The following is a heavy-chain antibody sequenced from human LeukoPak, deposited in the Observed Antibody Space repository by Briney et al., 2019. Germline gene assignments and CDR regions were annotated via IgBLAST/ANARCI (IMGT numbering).Heavy chain of an antibody. CDR1: GFTFSNAW. Sequence: GGSLRLSCAASGFTFSNAWMSWVRQAPGKGLEWVGRIKSKTDGGTTDYAAPVKGRFTISRDDSKNTLYLQMNSLKTEDTAVYYCTIGYCSSTSCYPDAFDIWGQGTMVTVSS. J-gene: IGHJ3*02. D-gene: IGHD2-2*01. V-gene: IGHV3-15*01. CDR2: IKSKTDGGTT. CDR3: TIGYCSSTSCYPDAFDI.